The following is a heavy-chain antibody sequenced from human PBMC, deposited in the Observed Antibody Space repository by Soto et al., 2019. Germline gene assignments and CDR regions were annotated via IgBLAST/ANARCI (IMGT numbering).Heavy chain of an antibody. V-gene: IGHV3-30-3*01. Sequence: GGSLRLSSAASGFTFSNYIMHWVRQAPGKGLEWVAIILHDGNNKYYADSVKGRFTISRDNSKNTLYLQMNSLRTEDTAIYYCARDDEGGSYCDLGYWGQGTLVTVSS. D-gene: IGHD3-10*01. CDR2: ILHDGNNK. CDR1: GFTFSNYI. CDR3: ARDDEGGSYCDLGY. J-gene: IGHJ4*02.